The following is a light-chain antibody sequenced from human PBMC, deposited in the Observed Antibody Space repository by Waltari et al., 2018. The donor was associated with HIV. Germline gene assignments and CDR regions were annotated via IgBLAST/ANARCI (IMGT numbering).Light chain of an antibody. CDR1: SSNIGHNY. J-gene: IGLJ1*01. V-gene: IGLV1-51*01. Sequence: QSVLTPPPSVSAAPGQKVTISCSGSSSNIGHNYVSLYQQPHGTAPKLLIYDDNERPSGIPDRFSGSKSGTSATLGITGLQTGDEADYYCGTWDSSLSAVVFGTVTKVTVL. CDR3: GTWDSSLSAVV. CDR2: DDN.